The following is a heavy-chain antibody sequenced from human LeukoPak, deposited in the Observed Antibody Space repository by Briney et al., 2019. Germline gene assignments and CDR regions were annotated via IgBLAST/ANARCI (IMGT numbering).Heavy chain of an antibody. V-gene: IGHV1-18*04. CDR2: ISAYNGNT. Sequence: ASVKVSRKASGYTFTSYGISWVRQAPGQGLEWMGWISAYNGNTNYAQKLQGRVTMTTDTSTSTAYMELRSLRSDDTAVYYCARDLYDGPGSKVQLERFNRFDPWGQGTLVTVSS. D-gene: IGHD1-1*01. CDR3: ARDLYDGPGSKVQLERFNRFDP. CDR1: GYTFTSYG. J-gene: IGHJ5*02.